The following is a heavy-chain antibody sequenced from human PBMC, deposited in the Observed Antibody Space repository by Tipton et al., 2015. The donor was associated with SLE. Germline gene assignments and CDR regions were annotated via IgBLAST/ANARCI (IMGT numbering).Heavy chain of an antibody. D-gene: IGHD2-21*01. V-gene: IGHV3-74*01. CDR1: GFAFSNYW. J-gene: IGHJ4*02. Sequence: SLRLSCAASGFAFSNYWMHWVRQVPGKGLVWVARIKSDGSSTAYADSVEGRFFISRDNAMNTLSLQMSNLRADDTALYYCVRDGGIGDPRHFRGQGTQVTVSS. CDR3: VRDGGIGDPRHF. CDR2: IKSDGSST.